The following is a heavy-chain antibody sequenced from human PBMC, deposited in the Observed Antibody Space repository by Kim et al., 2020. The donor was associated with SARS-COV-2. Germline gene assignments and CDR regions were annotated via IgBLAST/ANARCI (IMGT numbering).Heavy chain of an antibody. V-gene: IGHV4-61*01. CDR3: AGTTYGSGSRMNAFDI. CDR2: IYYSGST. Sequence: SETLSLTCTVSGGSVSSGSYYWSWIRQPPGKGLEWIGYIYYSGSTNYNPSLKSRVTISVDTSKNQFSMKLGSVTAADTAVYYCAGTTYGSGSRMNAFDIWGQGTMVTVSS. CDR1: GGSVSSGSYY. D-gene: IGHD3-10*01. J-gene: IGHJ3*02.